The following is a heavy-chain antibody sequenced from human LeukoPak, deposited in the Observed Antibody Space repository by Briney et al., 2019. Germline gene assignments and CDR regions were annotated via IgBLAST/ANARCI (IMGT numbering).Heavy chain of an antibody. CDR3: AKFRTAMIVGSYDAFDI. Sequence: GGSLRLSCAASGFTFSSYGMHWVRQAPGKGLEWVSAISGSGGSTYYADSVKGRFTISRDNSKNTLYLQMNSLRAEDTAVYYCAKFRTAMIVGSYDAFDIWGQGTMVTVSS. CDR2: ISGSGGST. CDR1: GFTFSSYG. D-gene: IGHD3-22*01. V-gene: IGHV3-23*01. J-gene: IGHJ3*02.